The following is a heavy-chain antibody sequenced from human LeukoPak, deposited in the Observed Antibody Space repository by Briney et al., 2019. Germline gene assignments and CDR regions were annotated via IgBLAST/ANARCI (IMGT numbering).Heavy chain of an antibody. Sequence: PSETLSLTCAVSGGSISSSNWWSWVRQPPGKGLEWISSITTSSSYTFYADSVKGRFTISRDNARNSLYLQMNSLTAEDTAVYYCARDPYSGAYGDTYYYFMDVWGKGTTVTISS. V-gene: IGHV3-21*01. CDR3: ARDPYSGAYGDTYYYFMDV. J-gene: IGHJ6*03. CDR1: GGSISSSN. CDR2: ITTSSSYT. D-gene: IGHD1-26*01.